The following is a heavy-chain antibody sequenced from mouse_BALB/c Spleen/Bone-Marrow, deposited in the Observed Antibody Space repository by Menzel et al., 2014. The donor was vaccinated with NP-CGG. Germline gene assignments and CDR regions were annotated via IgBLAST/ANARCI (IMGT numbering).Heavy chain of an antibody. CDR3: DRKYYGYAMDY. V-gene: IGHV2-4-1*01. J-gene: IGHJ4*01. CDR1: GFSLTSYG. CDR2: IWSGGST. Sequence: QVQLQQSGPGLVQPSQCLSITCTVSGFSLTSYGVHWVRQSPGKGLEWLGVIWSGGSTDYNAAFISRLSISKDNSKSQFFFKMNSLQADATAIYYCDRKYYGYAMDYWNHATSATISS. D-gene: IGHD1-1*01.